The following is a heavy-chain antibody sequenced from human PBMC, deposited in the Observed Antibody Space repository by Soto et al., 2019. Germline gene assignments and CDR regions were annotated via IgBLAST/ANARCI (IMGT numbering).Heavy chain of an antibody. D-gene: IGHD1-26*01. Sequence: GGSLRLSCAASGFTFSSYAMSWVRQAPGKGLEWVSAISGGGGSTYYADSVKGRFTISRDNSKNTLYLQMNSLRAEDTAVYYCGKGRSYYYYYGVDVWGQGTTVTVSS. CDR1: GFTFSSYA. CDR3: GKGRSYYYYYGVDV. CDR2: ISGGGGST. V-gene: IGHV3-23*01. J-gene: IGHJ6*02.